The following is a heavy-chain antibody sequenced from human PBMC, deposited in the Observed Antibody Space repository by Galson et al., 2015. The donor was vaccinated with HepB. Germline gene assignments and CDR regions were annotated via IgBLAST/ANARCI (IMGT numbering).Heavy chain of an antibody. V-gene: IGHV3-30*18. Sequence: SLRLSCAASGFTFSSYSMSWVRQAPGKGLEWVAVISYDGSNKYYADSVKGRFTISRDNSKNTLYLQMNSLRAEDTAVYYCAKDKKWLSYYYYGIDVWGQGTTVTVSS. CDR1: GFTFSSYS. J-gene: IGHJ6*02. CDR3: AKDKKWLSYYYYGIDV. CDR2: ISYDGSNK. D-gene: IGHD6-19*01.